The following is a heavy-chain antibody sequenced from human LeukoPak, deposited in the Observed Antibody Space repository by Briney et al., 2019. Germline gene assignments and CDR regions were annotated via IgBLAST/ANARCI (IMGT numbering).Heavy chain of an antibody. Sequence: GGSLRLSCAASGFTFSSYSMSWVRQAPGKGLEWVSGIGRSGADTYYTDSVKGRFTISRDNSKNTLYLQMNNLRGDDTAVFYCTKDARATPDGFDYWGQGTLVTVSS. CDR3: TKDARATPDGFDY. D-gene: IGHD2-15*01. J-gene: IGHJ4*02. V-gene: IGHV3-23*01. CDR1: GFTFSSYS. CDR2: IGRSGADT.